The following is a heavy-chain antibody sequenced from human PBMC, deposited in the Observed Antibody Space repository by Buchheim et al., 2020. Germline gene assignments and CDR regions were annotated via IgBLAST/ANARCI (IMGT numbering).Heavy chain of an antibody. D-gene: IGHD6-19*01. CDR3: TRVNDSSGWTDYFDY. CDR1: GFTFGDYA. J-gene: IGHJ4*02. CDR2: IRSKAYGGTT. Sequence: EVQLVESGGGLVQPGRSLRLSCTASGFTFGDYAMSWFRQAPGKGLEWVGFIRSKAYGGTTEYAASVKDRFTIPRDDSKSIAYLQMNSLKTEDTAVYYCTRVNDSSGWTDYFDYWGQGTL. V-gene: IGHV3-49*03.